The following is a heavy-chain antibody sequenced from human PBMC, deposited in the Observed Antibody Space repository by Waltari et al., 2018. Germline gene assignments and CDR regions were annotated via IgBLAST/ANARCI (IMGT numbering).Heavy chain of an antibody. CDR3: ARGGVRGVPL. V-gene: IGHV1-8*01. Sequence: VRLVQSGAEVKQPGASVKVSCKAYGYTCTSYDINWVRPATGQGLEWMGWMNPNSGNTGYAQKFQGRFTMTTNTSISTPYMELRSLRSEDTAVYYCARGGVRGVPLWGQGTLVTVSS. CDR1: GYTCTSYD. J-gene: IGHJ4*02. CDR2: MNPNSGNT. D-gene: IGHD3-10*01.